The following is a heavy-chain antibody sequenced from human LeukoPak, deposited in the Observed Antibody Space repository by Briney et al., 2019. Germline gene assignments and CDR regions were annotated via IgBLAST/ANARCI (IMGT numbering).Heavy chain of an antibody. CDR3: AKDLLGYCSSTSCQSSHFDY. CDR2: ISGSGGST. V-gene: IGHV3-23*01. CDR1: GFTFSIYA. J-gene: IGHJ4*02. D-gene: IGHD2-2*01. Sequence: GGSLRLSCAASGFTFSIYAMSWVRQAPGKGLEWVSAISGSGGSTYYADSVKGRFTISRDNSKNTLYLQMNSLRAEDTAVYYCAKDLLGYCSSTSCQSSHFDYWGQGTLVTVSS.